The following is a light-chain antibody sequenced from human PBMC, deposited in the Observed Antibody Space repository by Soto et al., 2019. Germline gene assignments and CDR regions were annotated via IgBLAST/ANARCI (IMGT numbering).Light chain of an antibody. Sequence: DIQMTQSPSTLSASVGDRVTITCRASQSISSWLAWYQQKPGKATKLLIYKASSLESGVASRFSGGGSGTEFTLTISSLQPDDFASYYCQQYNSYPGTFGQGTKVEIK. J-gene: IGKJ1*01. CDR2: KAS. V-gene: IGKV1-5*03. CDR3: QQYNSYPGT. CDR1: QSISSW.